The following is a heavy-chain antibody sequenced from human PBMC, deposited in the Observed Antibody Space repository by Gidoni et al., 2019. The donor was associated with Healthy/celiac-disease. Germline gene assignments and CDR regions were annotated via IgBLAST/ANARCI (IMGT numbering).Heavy chain of an antibody. J-gene: IGHJ6*02. CDR3: ARSDCSSTSCYVGYYYYGMDV. CDR2: IYYSGST. D-gene: IGHD2-2*01. Sequence: QLQLQESGPGLVKPSETLSLTCTVSGGSISSSSYYWGWIRQPPGKGLEWIGSIYYSGSTYYNPSLKSRVTISVDTSKNQFSLKLSSVTAADTAVYYCARSDCSSTSCYVGYYYYGMDVWGQGTTVTVSS. V-gene: IGHV4-39*01. CDR1: GGSISSSSYY.